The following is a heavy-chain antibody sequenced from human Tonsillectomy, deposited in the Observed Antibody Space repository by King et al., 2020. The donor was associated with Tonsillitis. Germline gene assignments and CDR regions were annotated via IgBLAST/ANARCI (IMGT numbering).Heavy chain of an antibody. Sequence: VQLVESGGGVVQPGRSLRLSCAASGFTFSSYGMHWVRQAPGKGLEWVAVIWYDGSNKYYAESVKGRFTISRDNSKNTLYLQMNSLRAEDTAVYYCARDSSYQLLYGWFDPWGQGTLVTVSS. CDR3: ARDSSYQLLYGWFDP. V-gene: IGHV3-33*08. D-gene: IGHD2-2*02. CDR2: IWYDGSNK. CDR1: GFTFSSYG. J-gene: IGHJ5*02.